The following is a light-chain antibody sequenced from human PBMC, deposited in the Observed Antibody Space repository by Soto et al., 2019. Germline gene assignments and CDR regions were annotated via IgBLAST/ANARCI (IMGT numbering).Light chain of an antibody. V-gene: IGKV3-15*01. CDR3: QQYNNWPYT. CDR1: QSVFTN. CDR2: GAS. J-gene: IGKJ2*01. Sequence: EIVMTQSPATLSVSPGERVTLSCRASQSVFTNLAWSQHKPAQAPRLLIYGASTRATGLPARFSGSGSGTEFTLTTSSLQSEDFALYYCQQYNNWPYTFGQGTKLEIK.